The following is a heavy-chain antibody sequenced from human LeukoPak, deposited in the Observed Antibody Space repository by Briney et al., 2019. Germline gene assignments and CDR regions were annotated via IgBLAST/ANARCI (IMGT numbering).Heavy chain of an antibody. Sequence: GGSLRLSCAASGFTFSSYAMHWVRQAPGEGLEWVAVISYDGSNKYYADSVKGRFTISRDNSKNTLYLQMNSLRAEDTAVYYCAQLRDILTGDYWGQGTLVTVSS. D-gene: IGHD3-9*01. CDR2: ISYDGSNK. CDR1: GFTFSSYA. CDR3: AQLRDILTGDY. V-gene: IGHV3-30-3*01. J-gene: IGHJ4*02.